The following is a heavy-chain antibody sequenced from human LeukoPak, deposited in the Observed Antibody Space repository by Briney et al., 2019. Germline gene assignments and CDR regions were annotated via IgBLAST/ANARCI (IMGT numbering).Heavy chain of an antibody. V-gene: IGHV4-34*01. CDR2: INHSGST. CDR3: ARVDSSGWNTLDY. D-gene: IGHD6-19*01. J-gene: IGHJ4*02. CDR1: GGSFSGYY. Sequence: PSETLSLTCAVYGGSFSGYYWSWIRQPPGKGLEWIGEINHSGSTNYNPSLKSRVTISVDTSKNQFSLKLSSVTAADTAVYYCARVDSSGWNTLDYWGQGTLVTVSS.